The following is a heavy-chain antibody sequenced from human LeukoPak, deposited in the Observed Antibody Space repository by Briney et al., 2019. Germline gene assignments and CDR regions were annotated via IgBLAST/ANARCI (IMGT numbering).Heavy chain of an antibody. V-gene: IGHV1-2*02. D-gene: IGHD2-15*01. CDR1: GYTFTDYH. J-gene: IGHJ4*02. CDR3: ARDRDGGSAVAGNY. CDR2: INPNSGGT. Sequence: ASVKVSCKASGYTFTDYHIHWVRQAPGQGLEWMGWINPNSGGTKFAQKFQGRVTMTRDTSISTSYMELSGLRSDDTAVYYCARDRDGGSAVAGNYWGQGTLVTVSS.